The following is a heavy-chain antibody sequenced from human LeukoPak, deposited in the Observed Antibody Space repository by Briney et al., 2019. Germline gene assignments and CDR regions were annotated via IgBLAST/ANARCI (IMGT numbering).Heavy chain of an antibody. Sequence: GGSLRLSCAASGFTFSSYDMSWVRQAPDKGLEWVNLLSDDGRNNYDADSVKGRFTISRDNSKNTLYLQMNSLRAEDTAVYYCVESGARAVAGTTADWFFDLWGRGTLVTVSS. CDR1: GFTFSSYD. V-gene: IGHV3-30*18. CDR2: LSDDGRNN. J-gene: IGHJ2*01. CDR3: VESGARAVAGTTADWFFDL. D-gene: IGHD6-19*01.